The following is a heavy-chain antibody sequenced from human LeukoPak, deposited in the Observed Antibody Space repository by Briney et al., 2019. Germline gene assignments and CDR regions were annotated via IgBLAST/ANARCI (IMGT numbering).Heavy chain of an antibody. Sequence: GGSLRLSCAASGFTFSSYSMNWVRQAPGKGLEWVSSITSRSSYIYYVDSVKGRFTISRDNAKNSLYLQMNSLRAEDTAVYYCATAAPDYDGSGSYYNGYWGQGTLVTVSS. J-gene: IGHJ4*02. D-gene: IGHD3-10*01. CDR3: ATAAPDYDGSGSYYNGY. V-gene: IGHV3-21*01. CDR2: ITSRSSYI. CDR1: GFTFSSYS.